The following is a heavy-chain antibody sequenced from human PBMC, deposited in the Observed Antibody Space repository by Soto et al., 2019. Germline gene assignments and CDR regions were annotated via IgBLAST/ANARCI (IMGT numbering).Heavy chain of an antibody. CDR2: IWYDGSHE. D-gene: IGHD5-18*01. CDR1: GFTFSRYG. CDR3: ARGVGGYTYGMNYFDN. V-gene: IGHV3-33*01. J-gene: IGHJ4*02. Sequence: QVQLAESGGGVVQPGRSLRLSCAASGFTFSRYGMHWVRQAPGKGLQWVAAIWYDGSHEYYVDSVKGRFTISKDNSKNTLYLQMNSLRAEDTAVYDCARGVGGYTYGMNYFDNWGQGTLVTVSS.